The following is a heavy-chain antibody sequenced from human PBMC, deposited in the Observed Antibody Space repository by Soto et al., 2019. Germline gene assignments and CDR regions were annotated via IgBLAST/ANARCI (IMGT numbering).Heavy chain of an antibody. CDR2: FYYSGST. V-gene: IGHV4-59*01. Sequence: PSDTLSLTFTVPGGSISSYYWSWIRQPPGKGLEWIGYFYYSGSTNYSPSLKSRVTIAEDTSKTQFSLKLSSVTAADTAVYYCARAILDYYDSSGYPPSYYYYGMDVWGQGTTVTVSS. J-gene: IGHJ6*02. CDR3: ARAILDYYDSSGYPPSYYYYGMDV. D-gene: IGHD3-22*01. CDR1: GGSISSYY.